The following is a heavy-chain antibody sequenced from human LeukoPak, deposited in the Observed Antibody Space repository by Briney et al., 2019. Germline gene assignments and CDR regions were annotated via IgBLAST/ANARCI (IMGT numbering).Heavy chain of an antibody. CDR2: IKQDGSEK. V-gene: IGHV3-7*01. Sequence: SGGSLRLSCAASGFTFSSYWMSWVRQAPGKGLEWVANIKQDGSEKYYVDSVEDRFTISRDNATNSLYLQMNSLRADDTAVYYCARGAGSSGWDYYMDVWGKGTTVTVSS. CDR3: ARGAGSSGWDYYMDV. D-gene: IGHD6-19*01. CDR1: GFTFSSYW. J-gene: IGHJ6*03.